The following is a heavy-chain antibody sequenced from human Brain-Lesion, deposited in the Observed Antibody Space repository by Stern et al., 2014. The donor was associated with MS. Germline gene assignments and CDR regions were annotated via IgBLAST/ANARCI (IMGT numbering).Heavy chain of an antibody. Sequence: VHLVESGAEVKKPGASVKVSCKASGYTFSSYDITWVRQASGHGLEWMGWMNPYSCNTGYAQKFKGRVSMTSDPSISTVYMELTSLTSDDTAVYFCARAVRNQLLSEYWGQGTLVTVSS. V-gene: IGHV1-8*01. CDR3: ARAVRNQLLSEY. D-gene: IGHD2-2*01. CDR2: MNPYSCNT. J-gene: IGHJ4*02. CDR1: GYTFSSYD.